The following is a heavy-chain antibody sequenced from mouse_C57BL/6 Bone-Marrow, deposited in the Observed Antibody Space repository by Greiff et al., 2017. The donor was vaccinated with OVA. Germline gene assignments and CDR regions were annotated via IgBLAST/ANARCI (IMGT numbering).Heavy chain of an antibody. CDR3: ARQRSTTGWYFDV. Sequence: EVQVVESGGGLVQPGASLKLSCESYEYEFTSHDMSWVSQTPEKRLELVAAINRDGGSTYYPDTMERRFIISRDNTKKTLYLQMSSLRSEDTALYFCARQRSTTGWYFDVWGTGTTLTVSS. CDR1: EYEFTSHD. CDR2: INRDGGST. D-gene: IGHD2-14*01. V-gene: IGHV5-2*01. J-gene: IGHJ1*03.